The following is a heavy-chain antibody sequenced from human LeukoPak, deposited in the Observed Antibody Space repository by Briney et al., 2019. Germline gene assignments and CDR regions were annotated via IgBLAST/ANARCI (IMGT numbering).Heavy chain of an antibody. CDR2: INPNSGGT. J-gene: IGHJ4*02. CDR3: ARGGYYGSGSFPDY. Sequence: ASVKVSCKASGYTYTAYYIHWVRQPPGQGLEWMGWINPNSGGTNYAQKFQGRVTMTANTSTSTAYLDLRSLRCDDTAVYYCARGGYYGSGSFPDYWGRGTLVTVSS. D-gene: IGHD3-10*01. V-gene: IGHV1-2*02. CDR1: GYTYTAYY.